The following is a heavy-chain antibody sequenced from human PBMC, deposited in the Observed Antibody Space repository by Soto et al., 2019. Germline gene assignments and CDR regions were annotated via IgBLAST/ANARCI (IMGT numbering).Heavy chain of an antibody. CDR2: ISGSGASP. J-gene: IGHJ4*02. CDR1: GFTFSTYT. D-gene: IGHD2-2*01. V-gene: IGHV3-23*01. Sequence: GGSLRLSCAASGFTFSTYTMSWVRRAPGKGLEWVSAISGSGASPSYADSVQGRFTISRDNPKRTLYLQMNNLRAEDTAVYYCAKARCSTTNCYVPDYWGQGTLVTVS. CDR3: AKARCSTTNCYVPDY.